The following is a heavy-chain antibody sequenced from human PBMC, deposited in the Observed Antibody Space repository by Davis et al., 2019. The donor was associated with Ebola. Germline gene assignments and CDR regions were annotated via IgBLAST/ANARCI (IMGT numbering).Heavy chain of an antibody. D-gene: IGHD5-24*01. V-gene: IGHV1-3*01. J-gene: IGHJ2*01. Sequence: ASVKVSCKASGYTFTSYYMHWVRQAPGQRLEWMGWINAGNGNTKYSQKFQGRVTITRDTSASTAYMELSSLRSEDTAVYYCARLSGYNLGWRYFDLWGRGTLVTVSS. CDR3: ARLSGYNLGWRYFDL. CDR1: GYTFTSYY. CDR2: INAGNGNT.